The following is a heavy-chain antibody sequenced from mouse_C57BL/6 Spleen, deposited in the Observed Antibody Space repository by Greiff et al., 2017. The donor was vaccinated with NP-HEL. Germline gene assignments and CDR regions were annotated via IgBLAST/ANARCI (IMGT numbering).Heavy chain of an antibody. CDR3: ARSDSSGYVGNY. CDR1: GYTFTSYW. CDR2: IDPSDSET. D-gene: IGHD3-2*02. Sequence: VQLQQPGAELVRPGSSVKLSCKASGYTFTSYWMHWVKQRPIQGLEWIGNIDPSDSETHYNQKFKDKATLTVDKSSSTAYMQLSSLTSEDSAVYYCARSDSSGYVGNYWGQGTTLTVSS. J-gene: IGHJ2*01. V-gene: IGHV1-52*01.